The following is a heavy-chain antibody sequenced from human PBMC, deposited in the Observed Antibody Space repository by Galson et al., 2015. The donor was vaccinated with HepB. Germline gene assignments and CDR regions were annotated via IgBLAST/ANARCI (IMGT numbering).Heavy chain of an antibody. CDR1: GFTFSSYN. V-gene: IGHV3-21*01. Sequence: SLRLSCAASGFTFSSYNMNWVRQAPGKGLEWVSSISSSSSYIYYADSVKGRFTISRDIAKNSLYLQMNSLRAEDTAVYYCARGSAVVVGYFDYWGQGTLVTVSS. CDR3: ARGSAVVVGYFDY. CDR2: ISSSSSYI. D-gene: IGHD2-15*01. J-gene: IGHJ4*02.